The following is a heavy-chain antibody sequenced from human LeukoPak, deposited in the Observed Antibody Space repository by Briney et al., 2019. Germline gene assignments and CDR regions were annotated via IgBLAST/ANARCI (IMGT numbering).Heavy chain of an antibody. V-gene: IGHV1-18*01. CDR3: ARTQWLEDAFDF. CDR1: DDTFSNYG. J-gene: IGHJ3*01. Sequence: PGASVKVSCKASDDTFSNYGISWVRQAPGQGLEWMGWISTYNGNTHYAQKFQGRVTMTTDTSTNIAYLELRDLRSDDTAVYYCARTQWLEDAFDFWGQGTVVTVSS. D-gene: IGHD6-19*01. CDR2: ISTYNGNT.